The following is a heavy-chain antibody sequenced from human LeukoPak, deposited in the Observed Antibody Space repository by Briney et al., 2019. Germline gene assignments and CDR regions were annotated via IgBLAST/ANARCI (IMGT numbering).Heavy chain of an antibody. CDR1: GDSISSSNCY. Sequence: SETLSLTCTVSGDSISSSNCYWGWIRQPPGKGLEWIGSIYYSGSTYYNPSLKSRVTISVDTSKNQFSLKLSSVTAADTAVYYCARLLYYYDSSGYLYFDYWGQGTLVTVSS. CDR3: ARLLYYYDSSGYLYFDY. J-gene: IGHJ4*02. CDR2: IYYSGST. D-gene: IGHD3-22*01. V-gene: IGHV4-39*01.